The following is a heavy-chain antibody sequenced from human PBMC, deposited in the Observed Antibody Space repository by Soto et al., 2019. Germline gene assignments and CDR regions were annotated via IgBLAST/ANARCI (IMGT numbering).Heavy chain of an antibody. Sequence: GGSLRLSCASSGFTFISYSMNWVRQAPGKGLEWVSSISSSSSYIYYADSVKGRSTISRDNAKNSLYLQMNSLRAEDTAVYYCARSRGYDYGMDVWGQGTTVTVSS. CDR1: GFTFISYS. V-gene: IGHV3-21*01. D-gene: IGHD5-12*01. J-gene: IGHJ6*02. CDR3: ARSRGYDYGMDV. CDR2: ISSSSSYI.